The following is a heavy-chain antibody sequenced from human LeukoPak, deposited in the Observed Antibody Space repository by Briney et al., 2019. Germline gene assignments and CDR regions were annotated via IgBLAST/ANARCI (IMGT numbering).Heavy chain of an antibody. V-gene: IGHV4-30-2*01. CDR1: GGSISSGGYS. CDR3: ARDRCSGGSCYWFDP. Sequence: SETLSLICTVSGGSISSGGYSWSWIRQPPGKGLEWIGYIYHSGSTYYNPSLKSRVTISVDRSKNQFSLKLSSVTAADTAVYYCARDRCSGGSCYWFDPWGQGTLVTVSS. CDR2: IYHSGST. D-gene: IGHD2-15*01. J-gene: IGHJ5*02.